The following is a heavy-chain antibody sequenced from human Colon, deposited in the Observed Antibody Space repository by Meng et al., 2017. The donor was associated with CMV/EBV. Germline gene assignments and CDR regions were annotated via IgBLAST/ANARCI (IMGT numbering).Heavy chain of an antibody. Sequence: GESLKISCAASGFTFDDYAMMWVRQAPGKVLEWVSGNNWNGDNTGYAESVKGRFTISRDNAKNSLYLQMNSLRAEDTAFYYCARGGCTSSNCHPHHWGQGTLVTVSS. CDR3: ARGGCTSSNCHPHH. CDR1: GFTFDDYA. CDR2: NNWNGDNT. D-gene: IGHD2-8*01. J-gene: IGHJ5*02. V-gene: IGHV3-20*04.